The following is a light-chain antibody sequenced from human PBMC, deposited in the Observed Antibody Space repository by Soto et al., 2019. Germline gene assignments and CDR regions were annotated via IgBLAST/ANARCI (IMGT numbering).Light chain of an antibody. V-gene: IGKV3-15*01. CDR2: GAS. J-gene: IGKJ4*01. CDR3: HQYGTSPLT. Sequence: EIVMTQSPATLSVSPGERATLSCRASQNVSNNLAWYQQKPGQAPRLLIYGASTRATGIPARFSGSGSGTDFTLTITRLEPEDFAVYYCHQYGTSPLTFGGGTKVDIK. CDR1: QNVSNN.